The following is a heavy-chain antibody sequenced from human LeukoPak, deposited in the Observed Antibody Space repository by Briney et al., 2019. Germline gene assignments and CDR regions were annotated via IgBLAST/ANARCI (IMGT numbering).Heavy chain of an antibody. V-gene: IGHV1-69*01. CDR2: IIPIFGTA. J-gene: IGHJ4*02. CDR3: ARETGGPKFDY. D-gene: IGHD7-27*01. CDR1: GGTFSSYA. Sequence: ASVKVSCKASGGTFSSYAISWVRQAAGQGLEWMGGIIPIFGTANYAQKFQGRVTITADESTSTAYMELSSLRSEDTAVYYCARETGGPKFDYWGQGTLVTVSS.